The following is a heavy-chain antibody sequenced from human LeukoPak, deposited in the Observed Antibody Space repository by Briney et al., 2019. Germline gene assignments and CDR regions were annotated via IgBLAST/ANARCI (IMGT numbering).Heavy chain of an antibody. J-gene: IGHJ3*02. CDR1: GDAFRSSTYY. Sequence: SETLSLTCTVSGDAFRSSTYYWGWIRQPPGRGLEWIGSLYYSGSTYNNPSLKSRVTISVDTSKNQFSLKLSSVTAADTAVYYCAGTRSYAFDIWGQGTMVTVSS. CDR2: LYYSGST. CDR3: AGTRSYAFDI. V-gene: IGHV4-39*07.